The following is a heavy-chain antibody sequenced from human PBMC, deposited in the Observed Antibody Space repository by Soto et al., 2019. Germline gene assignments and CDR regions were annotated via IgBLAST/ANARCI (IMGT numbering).Heavy chain of an antibody. Sequence: GASVKVSCKASGYTFTGYYMHWVRQAPGQGLEWMGWINPNSGGTNYAQKFQGWLTMTRDTSISTAYLELIRLRFDVTAVYYCARDQVGATGMDVWGQGTTVTVSS. CDR2: INPNSGGT. V-gene: IGHV1-2*04. D-gene: IGHD1-26*01. J-gene: IGHJ6*02. CDR1: GYTFTGYY. CDR3: ARDQVGATGMDV.